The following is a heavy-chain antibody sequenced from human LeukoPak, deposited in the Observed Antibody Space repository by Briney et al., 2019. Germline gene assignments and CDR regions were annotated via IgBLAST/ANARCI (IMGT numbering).Heavy chain of an antibody. J-gene: IGHJ3*02. CDR2: IYSGGST. Sequence: GGSLRLSCAASGFTVSSNYMSWVRQAPGKGLEWVSVIYSGGSTDYADSVKGRFTISRDNSKNTLYLQMNSLRAEDTAVYYCARGYSYAPSWNAFDIWGQGTMVTVSS. CDR3: ARGYSYAPSWNAFDI. D-gene: IGHD5-18*01. V-gene: IGHV3-53*01. CDR1: GFTVSSNY.